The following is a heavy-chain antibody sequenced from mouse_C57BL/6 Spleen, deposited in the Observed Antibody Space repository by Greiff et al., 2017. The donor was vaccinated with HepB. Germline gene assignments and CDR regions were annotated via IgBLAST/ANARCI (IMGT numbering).Heavy chain of an antibody. CDR1: GFTFSSYG. Sequence: EVMLVESGGDLVKPGGSLKLSCAASGFTFSSYGMSWVRQTPDKRLEWVATISSGGSYTYYPDSVKGRFTISRDNAKNTLYLQMSSLKSEDTAMYYCARQRNYYGSSYYFDYWGQGTTLTVSS. D-gene: IGHD1-1*01. V-gene: IGHV5-6*01. CDR2: ISSGGSYT. J-gene: IGHJ2*01. CDR3: ARQRNYYGSSYYFDY.